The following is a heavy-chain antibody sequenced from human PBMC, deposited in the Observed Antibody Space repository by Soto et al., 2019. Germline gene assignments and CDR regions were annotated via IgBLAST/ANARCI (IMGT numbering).Heavy chain of an antibody. CDR3: AKEVLPAAPHGAFDI. CDR1: GFTFSSYA. J-gene: IGHJ3*02. D-gene: IGHD2-2*01. Sequence: GGSLRLSCAASGFTFSSYAMSWVRQAPGKGLEWVSTISGSGGSTYYADSVKGRFTISRDNSKNTMSMEMNSLRAEDTAVYYCAKEVLPAAPHGAFDIWGQGTMVTVSS. V-gene: IGHV3-23*01. CDR2: ISGSGGST.